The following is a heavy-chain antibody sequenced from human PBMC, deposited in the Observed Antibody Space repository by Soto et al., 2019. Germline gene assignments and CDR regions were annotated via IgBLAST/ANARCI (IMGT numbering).Heavy chain of an antibody. CDR2: IWYDGSNK. Sequence: QVQLVESGGGVVQPGRSLRLSCAASGFTFSSYGMHWVRQAPGKGLEWVAVIWYDGSNKYYADSVKGRFTISRDNSKNTLYLQMNSLRAEDTAVYYCARDRLDCTNGVCYLNAFIEWGQGTLVTVSS. J-gene: IGHJ4*02. CDR3: ARDRLDCTNGVCYLNAFIE. V-gene: IGHV3-33*01. CDR1: GFTFSSYG. D-gene: IGHD2-8*01.